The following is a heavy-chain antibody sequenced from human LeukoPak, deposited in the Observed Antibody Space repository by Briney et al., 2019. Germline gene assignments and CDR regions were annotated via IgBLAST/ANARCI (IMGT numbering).Heavy chain of an antibody. D-gene: IGHD3-10*01. V-gene: IGHV1-18*01. CDR2: ISAYNGNT. J-gene: IGHJ4*02. CDR1: GYTFTSYG. Sequence: ASVKVSCKASGYTFTSYGISWVRQAPGQGLEWMGWISAYNGNTNYAQKLQGRVTMTTDTSTSTAYMELRSLRSDDTAVYYCARDSPMVYGSGVPIDWGQGTLVTVSS. CDR3: ARDSPMVYGSGVPID.